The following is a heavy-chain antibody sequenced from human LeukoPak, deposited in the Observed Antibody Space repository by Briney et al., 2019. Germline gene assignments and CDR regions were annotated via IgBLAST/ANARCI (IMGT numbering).Heavy chain of an antibody. D-gene: IGHD2-15*01. J-gene: IGHJ4*02. CDR1: GYTFSTYG. V-gene: IGHV1-18*01. CDR3: ARDGDFVY. CDR2: ITADNGNK. Sequence: GASVKVSCKASGYTFSTYGIAWVRQAPGEGLEWMGWITADNGNKKYAQKFQGRVTMTTDTTTTTAYMELRSLRSDDTAVYYCARDGDFVYWGQGALVTVAS.